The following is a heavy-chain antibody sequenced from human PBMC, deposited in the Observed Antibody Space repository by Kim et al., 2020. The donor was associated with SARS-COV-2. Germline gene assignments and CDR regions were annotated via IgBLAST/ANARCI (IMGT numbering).Heavy chain of an antibody. J-gene: IGHJ6*02. CDR2: IWYDGSNK. Sequence: GGSLRLSCAASGFTFSSYGMHWVHQAPGKGLEWVAVIWYDGSNKYYADSVKGRFTISRDNSKNTLYLQMNSLRAEDTAVYYCAREGYDYVWGSYRYSLNYYGMDVWGQGTTVTVSS. D-gene: IGHD3-16*02. CDR1: GFTFSSYG. V-gene: IGHV3-33*08. CDR3: AREGYDYVWGSYRYSLNYYGMDV.